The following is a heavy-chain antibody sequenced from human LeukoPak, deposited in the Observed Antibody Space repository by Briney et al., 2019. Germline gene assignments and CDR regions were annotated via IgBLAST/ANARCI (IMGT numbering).Heavy chain of an antibody. Sequence: GASVKVSCKASGYTFTGYYMHWVRQAPGQGLEWMGWINPNSGGTNYAQRFQGRVTMTRDTSISTAYMELSSLRSDDTAVYYCARVDYCSSTSCYEFRTAGAFDYWGQGTLVTVSS. V-gene: IGHV1-2*02. CDR2: INPNSGGT. J-gene: IGHJ4*02. CDR3: ARVDYCSSTSCYEFRTAGAFDY. CDR1: GYTFTGYY. D-gene: IGHD2-2*01.